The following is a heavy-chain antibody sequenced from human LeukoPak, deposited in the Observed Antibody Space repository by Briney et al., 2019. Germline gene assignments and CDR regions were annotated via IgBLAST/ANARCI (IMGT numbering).Heavy chain of an antibody. D-gene: IGHD2-15*01. V-gene: IGHV3-7*01. J-gene: IGHJ6*02. CDR2: IKQDGSEK. CDR3: ARGCSGGSCYSPYYYYGMDV. CDR1: GFTFSSYW. Sequence: GGSLRLSCAASGFTFSSYWMSWVRQAPGKGLEWVANIKQDGSEKYYVDSVKGRFTISRDNAKNSLYLQMNSLRAEDTAVYYCARGCSGGSCYSPYYYYGMDVWGQGTTVTVSS.